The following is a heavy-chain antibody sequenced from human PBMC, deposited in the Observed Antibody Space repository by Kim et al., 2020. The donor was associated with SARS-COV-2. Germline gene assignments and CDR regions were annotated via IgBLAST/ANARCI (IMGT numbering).Heavy chain of an antibody. V-gene: IGHV3-21*01. D-gene: IGHD7-27*01. Sequence: GGSLRLSCAASGFTFSSYSMNWVRQAPGKGLEWVSSISSSSSYIYYADSVKGRFTISRDNAKNSLYLQMNSLRAEDTAVYYCARALGSDNWGGYYYYGMDVWGQGTTVTVSS. CDR1: GFTFSSYS. J-gene: IGHJ6*02. CDR2: ISSSSSYI. CDR3: ARALGSDNWGGYYYYGMDV.